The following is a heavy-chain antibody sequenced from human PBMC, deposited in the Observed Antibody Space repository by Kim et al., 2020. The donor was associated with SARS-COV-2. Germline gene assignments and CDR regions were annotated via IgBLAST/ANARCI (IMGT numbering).Heavy chain of an antibody. CDR2: NYHSRST. D-gene: IGHD5-12*01. J-gene: IGHJ6*01. Sequence: SETLSLTCAVSGGSISSSNWWSWVRQPPGKRVEGFGGNYHSRSTNYNPSLKSRVTITAVESKNQLSLMLISVTAAATAVDYCAGVTREHHGAFPTTYYY. CDR3: AGVTREHHGAFPTTYYY. CDR1: GGSISSSNW. V-gene: IGHV4-4*02.